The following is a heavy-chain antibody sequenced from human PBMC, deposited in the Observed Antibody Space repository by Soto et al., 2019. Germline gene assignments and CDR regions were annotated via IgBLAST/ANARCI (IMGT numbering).Heavy chain of an antibody. CDR2: ISYDGSNK. Sequence: GGSLRLSCAASGFTFSSYAMHWVRQAPGKGLEWAAVISYDGSNKYYADSVKGRFTISRDNSKNTLYLQMNSLRAEDTAVYYCARDRVVTGNAFDYWGQGTLVTVSS. CDR3: ARDRVVTGNAFDY. CDR1: GFTFSSYA. D-gene: IGHD2-21*02. V-gene: IGHV3-30-3*01. J-gene: IGHJ4*02.